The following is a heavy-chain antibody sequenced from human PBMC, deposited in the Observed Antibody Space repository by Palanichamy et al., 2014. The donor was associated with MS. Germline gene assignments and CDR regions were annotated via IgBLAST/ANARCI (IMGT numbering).Heavy chain of an antibody. CDR3: ARDGGGDGYNPDY. D-gene: IGHD5-24*01. J-gene: IGHJ4*02. V-gene: IGHV1-69*01. CDR2: IIPIFGTA. CDR1: RHLQQLC. Sequence: QVQLVQSGAEVKKPGVLGEGLLQGFWRHLQQLCYQLGATGPGQGLEWMGGIIPIFGTANYAQKFQGRVTITADESTSTAYMELSSLRSEDTAVYYCARDGGGDGYNPDYWGQGTLVTVSS.